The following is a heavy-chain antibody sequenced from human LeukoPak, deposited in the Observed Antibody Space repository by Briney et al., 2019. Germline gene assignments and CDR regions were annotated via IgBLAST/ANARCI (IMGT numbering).Heavy chain of an antibody. Sequence: ASVKVSCKASGYTFTSYDINWVRQATGQGLEWMGWMNPNSGNTGYAQKFQGRVTMTRNTSISTAYMVLSSLRSEDTAVYYCARDRPPSLYCSGGSCYSGWFDPWGQGTLVTVSS. D-gene: IGHD2-15*01. V-gene: IGHV1-8*01. CDR3: ARDRPPSLYCSGGSCYSGWFDP. CDR2: MNPNSGNT. CDR1: GYTFTSYD. J-gene: IGHJ5*02.